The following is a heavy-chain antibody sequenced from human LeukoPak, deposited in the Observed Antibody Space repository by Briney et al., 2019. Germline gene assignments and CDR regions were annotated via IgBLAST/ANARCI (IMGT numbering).Heavy chain of an antibody. CDR1: GGSFSGYY. J-gene: IGHJ4*02. Sequence: SETLSLTCAVYGGSFSGYYWSWIRQPPGKGLEWIGEINHSGSTNYNPSLKSRVTISVDTSKNPFSLKLSPVTAADTAVYYCARVPAYDSSGYYGYFDYWGQGTLVTVSS. CDR3: ARVPAYDSSGYYGYFDY. D-gene: IGHD3-22*01. CDR2: INHSGST. V-gene: IGHV4-34*01.